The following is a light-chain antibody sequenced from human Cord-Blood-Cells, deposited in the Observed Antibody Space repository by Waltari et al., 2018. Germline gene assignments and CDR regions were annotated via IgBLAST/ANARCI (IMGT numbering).Light chain of an antibody. CDR1: QSVSSN. CDR2: GAS. J-gene: IGKJ1*01. V-gene: IGKV3-15*01. CDR3: QQYNNWPPWT. Sequence: EIVMTQSPATLSVSPGERATLSCRASQSVSSNLAWYQQKPGQAPRLLIYGASTRATGIPARFSGSGSGTEFTLTISSLQSEDFAGYYCQQYNNWPPWTFCQGTKVEIK.